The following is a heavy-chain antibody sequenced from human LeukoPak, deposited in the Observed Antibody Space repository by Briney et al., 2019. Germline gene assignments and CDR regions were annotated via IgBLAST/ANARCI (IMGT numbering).Heavy chain of an antibody. CDR1: SGSINNQY. D-gene: IGHD5-18*01. J-gene: IGHJ4*02. CDR2: IYDSWNT. CDR3: ARDQIGYGLDY. V-gene: IGHV4-59*11. Sequence: SETLSLTCIVSSGSINNQYWSWIRQPPGKGLEWIGYIYDSWNTNYNPSLKSRVTISIDTSKNQFSLNLTSVTAADTAVYYCARDQIGYGLDYWGQGTLVTVSS.